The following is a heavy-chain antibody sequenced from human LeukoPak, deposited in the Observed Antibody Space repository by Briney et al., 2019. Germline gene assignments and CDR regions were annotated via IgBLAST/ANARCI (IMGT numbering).Heavy chain of an antibody. CDR2: MYYSGST. CDR1: GGSISSSSYY. D-gene: IGHD5-18*01. V-gene: IGHV4-39*01. J-gene: IGHJ4*02. Sequence: PSETLSLTCTVSGGSISSSSYYWGWLRQPPGKGLEWIASMYYSGSTYYNPSLESRFTISVDTSKNQFSLKLSSVTAADTAVYYCARLGDTTMAFDYWGQGTLATVSS. CDR3: ARLGDTTMAFDY.